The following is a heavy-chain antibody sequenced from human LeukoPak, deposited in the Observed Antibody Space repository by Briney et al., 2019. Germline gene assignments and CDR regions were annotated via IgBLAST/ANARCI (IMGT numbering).Heavy chain of an antibody. J-gene: IGHJ4*02. V-gene: IGHV3-21*01. CDR1: GFTFSSNY. CDR2: ISSSSSYI. Sequence: GGSLRLSCAASGFTFSSNYMSWVRQAPGKGLEWVSSISSSSSYIYYADSVKGRFTISRDNAKNSLYLQMNSLRAVDTAVYYCAREVDLYFDYWGQGTLVTVSS. CDR3: AREVDLYFDY. D-gene: IGHD3/OR15-3a*01.